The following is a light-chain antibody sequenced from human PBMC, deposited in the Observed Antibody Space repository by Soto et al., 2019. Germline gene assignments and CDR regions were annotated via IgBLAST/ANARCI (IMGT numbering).Light chain of an antibody. J-gene: IGLJ1*01. V-gene: IGLV2-14*01. CDR1: RGDIGYVNY. CDR3: SSYIPTSVLYV. CDR2: EVT. Sequence: QSVLTYPASVSGSPGQSITVSCTGSRGDIGYVNYVSWYQQHPGNAPKLLIYEVTNRPSGVSDRFSGSKSDNTPSLTISGLQAEDEADYYCSSYIPTSVLYVFGTGTKVTVL.